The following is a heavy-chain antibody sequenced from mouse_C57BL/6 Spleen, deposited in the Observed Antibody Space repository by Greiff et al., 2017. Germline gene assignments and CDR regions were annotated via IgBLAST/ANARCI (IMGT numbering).Heavy chain of an antibody. D-gene: IGHD1-1*01. Sequence: VQLQQSGPELVKPGASVKISCKASGYAFSSSWMNWVKQRPGKGLEGIGRFYPGDGDTNYNGKFKGKATLTVDKSSSTAYMQLSSLTSEDSAVYFCASWHYGSSLYYFDSWGQGTTLTVSS. CDR1: GYAFSSSW. V-gene: IGHV1-82*01. CDR2: FYPGDGDT. CDR3: ASWHYGSSLYYFDS. J-gene: IGHJ2*01.